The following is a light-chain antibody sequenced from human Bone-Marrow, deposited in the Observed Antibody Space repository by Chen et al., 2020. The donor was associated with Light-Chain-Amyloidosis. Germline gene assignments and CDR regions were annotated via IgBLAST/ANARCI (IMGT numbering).Light chain of an antibody. CDR3: CSYAGSSTFVV. Sequence: QSALTQPASVSGSPGQSITLPCTGTRSDVGSYNLVSWYQQHPGKPPKLMIYEVSKRPSGVSDRFSGSKSGNTASLTISGLQAEDEADYYCCSYAGSSTFVVFGEGTKLTVL. V-gene: IGLV2-23*02. CDR2: EVS. CDR1: RSDVGSYNL. J-gene: IGLJ2*01.